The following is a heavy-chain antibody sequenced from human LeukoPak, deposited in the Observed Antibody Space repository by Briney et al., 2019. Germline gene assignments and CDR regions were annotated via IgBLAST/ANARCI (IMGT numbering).Heavy chain of an antibody. Sequence: SETLSLTCTVPGGSISGYYWSWIRQPPGKGLECIGYISYSGSTYYNTSLKSRLTISVDTSKNQFSLKLNSVTAADTAVYYCARLIAVAGTLSFFDYWGQGILVTVSS. J-gene: IGHJ4*02. CDR2: ISYSGST. CDR1: GGSISGYY. V-gene: IGHV4-59*08. D-gene: IGHD6-19*01. CDR3: ARLIAVAGTLSFFDY.